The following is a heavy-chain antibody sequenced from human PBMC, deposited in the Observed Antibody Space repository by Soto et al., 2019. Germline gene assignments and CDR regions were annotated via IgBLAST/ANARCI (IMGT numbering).Heavy chain of an antibody. CDR2: IYHTGST. Sequence: QLQLQESGPGLVKPSETLSLNCTVSGVSISSGNYYWGWVRQSPGKGLEWIGSIYHTGSTYDNPSLNSRVTISVDTFKNQFSLNLRSVTAADTAVDYCVHDYNSGMDVWGQGTTVTVSS. CDR1: GVSISSGNYY. CDR3: VHDYNSGMDV. J-gene: IGHJ6*02. V-gene: IGHV4-39*01. D-gene: IGHD3-22*01.